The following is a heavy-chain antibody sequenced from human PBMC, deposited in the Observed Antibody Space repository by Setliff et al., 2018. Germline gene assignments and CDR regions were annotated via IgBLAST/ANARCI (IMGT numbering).Heavy chain of an antibody. V-gene: IGHV1-18*01. J-gene: IGHJ4*02. D-gene: IGHD1-1*01. CDR1: GYTFTSYG. Sequence: ASVKVSCKASGYTFTSYGISWVRQAPGQGLEWMGWISAYNGNTNYAQKFQGRVTMTRDTSTSTVYMELSSLRSEDTAVYYCARAWDGYNYDYWGQGTLVTAPQ. CDR3: ARAWDGYNYDY. CDR2: ISAYNGNT.